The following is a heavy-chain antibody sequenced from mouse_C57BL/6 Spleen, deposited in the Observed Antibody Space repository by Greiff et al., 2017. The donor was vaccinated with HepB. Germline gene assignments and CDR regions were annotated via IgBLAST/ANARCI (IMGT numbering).Heavy chain of an antibody. J-gene: IGHJ2*01. CDR1: GYTFTSYW. CDR2: IHPNSGST. D-gene: IGHD2-12*01. Sequence: QVQLQQPGAELVKPGASVKLSCKASGYTFTSYWMHWVKQRPGQGLEWIGMIHPNSGSTNYNEKFKSKATLTVDKSSSTAYMQLSSLTSEDSAVYYCASIVTTMDFDYWGQGTTLTVSS. CDR3: ASIVTTMDFDY. V-gene: IGHV1-64*01.